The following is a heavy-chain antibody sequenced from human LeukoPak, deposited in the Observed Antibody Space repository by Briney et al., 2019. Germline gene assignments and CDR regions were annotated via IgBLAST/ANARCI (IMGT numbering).Heavy chain of an antibody. CDR2: INPSGGST. CDR1: GYTFTSYY. J-gene: IGHJ4*02. Sequence: GASVKVSCKASGYTFTSYYMHWVRQAPGQGLEWMGIINPSGGSTSYAQKFQGRVTMTRDTSTSTVYMELSSLRSEDTAVYYCARAAQPIVVVTAILADFDYWGQGTLVTVSS. V-gene: IGHV1-46*01. CDR3: ARAAQPIVVVTAILADFDY. D-gene: IGHD2-21*02.